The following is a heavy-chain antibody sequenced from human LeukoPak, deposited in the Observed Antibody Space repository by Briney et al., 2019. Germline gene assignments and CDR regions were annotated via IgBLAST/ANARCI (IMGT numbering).Heavy chain of an antibody. CDR2: IYHSGST. Sequence: ASETLSLTCTVSGYSISSGYYWGWIRQPPGKGLEWIGSIYHSGSTYYNPSLKSRVTISVDTSKNQFSLKLSSVTAADTAVYYCARDREGGSYYIRYYYGMDVWGQGTTVTVSS. V-gene: IGHV4-38-2*02. D-gene: IGHD1-26*01. CDR3: ARDREGGSYYIRYYYGMDV. J-gene: IGHJ6*02. CDR1: GYSISSGYY.